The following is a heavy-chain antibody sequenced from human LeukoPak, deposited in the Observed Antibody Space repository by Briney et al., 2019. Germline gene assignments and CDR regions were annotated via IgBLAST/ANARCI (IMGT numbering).Heavy chain of an antibody. CDR3: ARDRISMVRGAKGNWFDP. J-gene: IGHJ5*02. V-gene: IGHV1-2*02. D-gene: IGHD3-10*01. Sequence: ASVKVSCKASGYTFTGYYMHWVRQAPGQGLEWMGWINPNSGGTNYAQKFQGRVTMTRDTSISTAYMELSRLRSDDTAVYYCARDRISMVRGAKGNWFDPWGQGTLVTVSS. CDR1: GYTFTGYY. CDR2: INPNSGGT.